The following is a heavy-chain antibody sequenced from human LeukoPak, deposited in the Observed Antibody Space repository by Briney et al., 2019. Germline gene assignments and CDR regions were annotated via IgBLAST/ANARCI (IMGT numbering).Heavy chain of an antibody. Sequence: SETLSLTCAVYGGSFSGYYWSWIRQPPGKGLGWIGEINHSGSTNYNPSLKSRVTISVDTSKNLFSLKLSSVTAADTAVYYCARGGIAAPRGYYYYYYMDVWGKGTTVTVSS. CDR1: GGSFSGYY. CDR3: ARGGIAAPRGYYYYYYMDV. V-gene: IGHV4-34*01. CDR2: INHSGST. J-gene: IGHJ6*03. D-gene: IGHD6-13*01.